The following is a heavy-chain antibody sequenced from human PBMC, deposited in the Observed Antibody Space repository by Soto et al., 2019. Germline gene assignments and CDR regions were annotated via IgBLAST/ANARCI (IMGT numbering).Heavy chain of an antibody. CDR1: GGSISSYY. CDR3: ARPHGGPYAFDI. D-gene: IGHD3-10*01. J-gene: IGHJ3*02. CDR2: IYGSGNT. V-gene: IGHV4-59*01. Sequence: QVQLQESGPGLVKPSETLSLTCAFSGGSISSYYWSWIRQPPGKGLEWIGYIYGSGNTNYNPSLNCRVIISIDTSQSQLSLKLTSLTAADTAVYYCARPHGGPYAFDIWGRGTMVTVSS.